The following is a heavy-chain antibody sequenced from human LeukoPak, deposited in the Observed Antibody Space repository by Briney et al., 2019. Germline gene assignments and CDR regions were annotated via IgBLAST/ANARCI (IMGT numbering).Heavy chain of an antibody. CDR2: IYPGDSDT. CDR1: GYSFFRNW. CDR3: ARQTLEYYFDY. J-gene: IGHJ4*02. D-gene: IGHD4-23*01. V-gene: IGHV5-51*01. Sequence: GESLKISCKGSGYSFFRNWIGWVRLMPGKGLEWMGIIYPGDSDTRYSPSFQGQVTISADKSISTAYLQWSSLKASDTAMYYCARQTLEYYFDYWGQGTLVTVSS.